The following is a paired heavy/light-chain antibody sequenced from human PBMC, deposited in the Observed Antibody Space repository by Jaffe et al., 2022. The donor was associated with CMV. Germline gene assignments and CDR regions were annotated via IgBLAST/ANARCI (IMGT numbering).Light chain of an antibody. CDR2: GAS. J-gene: IGKJ2*01. Sequence: EIVMTQSPATLSVSPGERATLSCRASQSVSSNLAWYQQKPGQAPRLLIYGASTRATGIPARFSGSGSGTEFTLTISSLQSEDFAVYYCQQYNNWLSYTFGQGTKLEIK. V-gene: IGKV3D-15*01. CDR1: QSVSSN. CDR3: QQYNNWLSYT.
Heavy chain of an antibody. CDR2: MNPNSGNT. V-gene: IGHV1-8*01. Sequence: QVQLVQSGAEVKKPGASVKVSCKASGYTFTSYDINWVRQATGQGLEWMGWMNPNSGNTGYAQKFQGRVTMTRNTSISTAYMELSSLRSEDTAVYYCASSGDYGDLRYHTDDAFDIWGQGTMVTVSS. D-gene: IGHD4-17*01. CDR3: ASSGDYGDLRYHTDDAFDI. CDR1: GYTFTSYD. J-gene: IGHJ3*02.